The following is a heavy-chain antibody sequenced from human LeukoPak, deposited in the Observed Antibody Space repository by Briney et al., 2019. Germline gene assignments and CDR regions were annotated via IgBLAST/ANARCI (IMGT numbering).Heavy chain of an antibody. V-gene: IGHV4-39*07. Sequence: SETLSLTCTVSGGSMTNNTYYWGWIRQPPGKGLERIGSIYYSGSTYYNPSFKSRITISVDTSKNQFSLKLSSVTAADTAVYYCARTPASVTYDFWSGIYYYYYYMDVWGKGTTVTVSS. CDR2: IYYSGST. CDR1: GGSMTNNTYY. J-gene: IGHJ6*03. D-gene: IGHD3-3*01. CDR3: ARTPASVTYDFWSGIYYYYYYMDV.